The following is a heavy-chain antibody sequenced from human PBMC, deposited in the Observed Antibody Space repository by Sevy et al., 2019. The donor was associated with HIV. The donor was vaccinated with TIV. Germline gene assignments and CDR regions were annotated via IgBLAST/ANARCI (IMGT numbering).Heavy chain of an antibody. D-gene: IGHD2-2*01. V-gene: IGHV3-21*01. CDR1: GFTISTYT. CDR3: TRDGGCTSTSCLLYFDY. Sequence: GGSLRLSCAASGFTISTYTMNWVRQAPGKGLEWVSSISSGSSYIYYADSVKGRFTISRDNAKNSLYLQMNSLRAEDTAIYYCTRDGGCTSTSCLLYFDYWGQGTPVTVSS. CDR2: ISSGSSYI. J-gene: IGHJ4*02.